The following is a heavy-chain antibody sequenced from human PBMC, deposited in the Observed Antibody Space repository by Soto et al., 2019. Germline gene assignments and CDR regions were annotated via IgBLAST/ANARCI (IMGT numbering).Heavy chain of an antibody. CDR3: ASSPGGIYYHYYMDG. Sequence: SETLSLTCTVSGGSISSYYWSWIRQPPGKGLEWIGYIYYSGSTNYNPSLKSRVTISVDTSKNQFSLKLSSVTAADTAVYYCASSPGGIYYHYYMDGWGTGTTVTVSS. CDR1: GGSISSYY. V-gene: IGHV4-59*01. J-gene: IGHJ6*03. CDR2: IYYSGST.